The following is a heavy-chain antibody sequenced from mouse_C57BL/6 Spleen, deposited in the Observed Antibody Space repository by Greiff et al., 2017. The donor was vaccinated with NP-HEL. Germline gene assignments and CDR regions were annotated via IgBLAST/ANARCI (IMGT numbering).Heavy chain of an antibody. Sequence: VQLQQSGPELVKPGASVKISCKASGYTFTDYYMNWVKQSHGKSLEWIGDINPNNGGTSYNQKFKGKATLTVDKSSSTAYMELRSLTSEDSAVYYCARDYYYGSSYVGDYWGQGTTLTVSS. CDR1: GYTFTDYY. J-gene: IGHJ2*01. D-gene: IGHD1-1*01. CDR2: INPNNGGT. V-gene: IGHV1-26*01. CDR3: ARDYYYGSSYVGDY.